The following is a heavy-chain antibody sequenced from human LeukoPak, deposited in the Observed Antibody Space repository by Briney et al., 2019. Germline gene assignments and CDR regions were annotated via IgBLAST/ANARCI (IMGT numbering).Heavy chain of an antibody. CDR1: GGTFSSYA. Sequence: ASVKVSCKAAGGTFSSYAISWVRQAPGQGLEWMGGIIPIFGTANYAQKFQGRVTITADKSTSTAYMELSSLRSEDTAVYYCARDKQGNWFDPWGQGTLVTVSS. V-gene: IGHV1-69*06. CDR3: ARDKQGNWFDP. J-gene: IGHJ5*02. CDR2: IIPIFGTA. D-gene: IGHD1/OR15-1a*01.